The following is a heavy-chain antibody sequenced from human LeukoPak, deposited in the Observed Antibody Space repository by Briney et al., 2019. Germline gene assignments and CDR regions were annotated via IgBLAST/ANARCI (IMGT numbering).Heavy chain of an antibody. CDR3: ATAVGQDRVLNDAFDI. J-gene: IGHJ3*02. CDR1: GGTFSSYA. CDR2: IIPIFGTA. V-gene: IGHV1-69*01. Sequence: SVKVSCKASGGTFSSYAISWVRQAPGQGLEWMGGIIPIFGTANYAQKFQGRVTITADESTSTAYMELSSLRSEDTAVYYCATAVGQDRVLNDAFDIWGQGTMVTVSS. D-gene: IGHD2-8*01.